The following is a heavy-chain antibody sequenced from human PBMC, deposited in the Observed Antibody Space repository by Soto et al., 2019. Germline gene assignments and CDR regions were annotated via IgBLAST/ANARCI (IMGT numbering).Heavy chain of an antibody. Sequence: SETLSLTCAVYGGSFSGYYWSWIRQPPGKGLEWIGEINHSGSTNYNPSLKSRVTISVDTSKNQFSLKLSSVTAADTAVYYCARLVGLRGATRSGYPAFDIWGQGTMVTVSS. CDR2: INHSGST. J-gene: IGHJ3*02. CDR3: ARLVGLRGATRSGYPAFDI. CDR1: GGSFSGYY. D-gene: IGHD5-12*01. V-gene: IGHV4-34*01.